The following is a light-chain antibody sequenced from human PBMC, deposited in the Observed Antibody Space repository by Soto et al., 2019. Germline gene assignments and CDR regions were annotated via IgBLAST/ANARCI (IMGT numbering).Light chain of an antibody. J-gene: IGKJ1*01. V-gene: IGKV1-6*01. CDR1: QGIRND. Sequence: IQMTQSPSSLSASVGDTVTITCRASQGIRNDLGWYQQKPGKAPKLLIHAASSLESGVPTRFSGSGSGTDFTFTISSLQAEDFATYYCQHYNSYSEAFGQGTKVDIK. CDR3: QHYNSYSEA. CDR2: AAS.